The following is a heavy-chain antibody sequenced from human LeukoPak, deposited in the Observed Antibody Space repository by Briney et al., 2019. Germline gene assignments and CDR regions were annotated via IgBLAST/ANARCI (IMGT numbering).Heavy chain of an antibody. V-gene: IGHV3-30-3*01. D-gene: IGHD1-26*01. J-gene: IGHJ4*02. CDR1: GFTFSSYA. CDR2: ISYDGSNK. Sequence: GGSLRLSCAASGFTFSSYAMHWVRQAPGKGLEWVAVISYDGSNKYYADSVKGRFTISRDNSKNTLYLQMNSLGAEDTAVYYCAKEYSGSLDYWGQGTLVTVSS. CDR3: AKEYSGSLDY.